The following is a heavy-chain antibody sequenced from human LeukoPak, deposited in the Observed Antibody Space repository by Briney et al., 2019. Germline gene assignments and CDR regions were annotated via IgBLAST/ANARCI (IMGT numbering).Heavy chain of an antibody. CDR3: ARVPFWAYYFDY. V-gene: IGHV4-34*01. Sequence: PSETLPLTCTVSGGSISGYYWSWIRQPPGKGLEWIGEINHSGSTNYNPSLKSRVIISVDTSKNQFSLKLSSVTAADTAVYYCARVPFWAYYFDYWGQGTLVTVSS. CDR2: INHSGST. CDR1: GGSISGYY. J-gene: IGHJ4*02. D-gene: IGHD3-16*01.